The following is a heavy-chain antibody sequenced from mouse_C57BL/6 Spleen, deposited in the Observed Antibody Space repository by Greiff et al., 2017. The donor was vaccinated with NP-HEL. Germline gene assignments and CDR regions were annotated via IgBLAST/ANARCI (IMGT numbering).Heavy chain of an antibody. CDR3: TRGDGNYYYGMDY. D-gene: IGHD2-1*01. V-gene: IGHV1-5*01. CDR1: GYTFTSYW. Sequence: VQLQQSGTVLARPGASVKMSCKTSGYTFTSYWMHWVKQRPGQGLEWIGIIYPGNSDTSYNQKFKGKAKLTAVTSTSTAYMELSSLTNEDSAVYYCTRGDGNYYYGMDYWGQGTSVAVSS. J-gene: IGHJ4*01. CDR2: IYPGNSDT.